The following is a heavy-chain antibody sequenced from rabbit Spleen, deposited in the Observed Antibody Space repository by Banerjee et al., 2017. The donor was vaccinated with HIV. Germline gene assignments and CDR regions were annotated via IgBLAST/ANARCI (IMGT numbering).Heavy chain of an antibody. J-gene: IGHJ4*01. V-gene: IGHV1S40*01. CDR1: GFSFSSGYY. CDR2: INIGNIKT. D-gene: IGHD3-1*01. Sequence: QSLEESGGDLVQPGASLTLTCTASGFSFSSGYYMCWVRQAPGKGLEWIGCINIGNIKTYYATWAKGRFTISKTSSTTVTLQMTSLTAADTATYFCARGLATVVGWNFNLWGPGTLVTVS. CDR3: ARGLATVVGWNFNL.